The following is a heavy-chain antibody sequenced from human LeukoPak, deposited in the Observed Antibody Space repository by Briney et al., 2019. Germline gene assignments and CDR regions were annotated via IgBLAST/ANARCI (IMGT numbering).Heavy chain of an antibody. Sequence: GGSLRLSCAASGFTFHNYALHWVRQAPGKGLEWVAVVSYDGSYKDYADSVKGRFTISRDNSRHTLYLQMNSLRPQHTAVYYCARGARKGDDYGGFFDYWGQGTLVTV. J-gene: IGHJ4*02. CDR3: ARGARKGDDYGGFFDY. D-gene: IGHD4-23*01. CDR1: GFTFHNYA. CDR2: VSYDGSYK. V-gene: IGHV3-30*04.